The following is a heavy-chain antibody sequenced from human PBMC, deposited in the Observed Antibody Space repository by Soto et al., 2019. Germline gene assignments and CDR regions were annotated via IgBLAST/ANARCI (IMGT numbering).Heavy chain of an antibody. CDR3: ARGGTMIVVVAFDI. CDR1: GGTFSSYA. Sequence: QVQLVQSGAEVKKPGSSVKVSCKASGGTFSSYAISWVRQAPGQGLEWMGGIIPIFGTANYAQKFQGRVTITADESTSTAYMELRSLRSEDKAVYYCARGGTMIVVVAFDIWGQGTMVTVSS. J-gene: IGHJ3*02. D-gene: IGHD3-22*01. CDR2: IIPIFGTA. V-gene: IGHV1-69*01.